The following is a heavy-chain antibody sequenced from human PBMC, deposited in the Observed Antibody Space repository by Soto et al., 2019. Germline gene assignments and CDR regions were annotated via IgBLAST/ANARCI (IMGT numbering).Heavy chain of an antibody. CDR2: ISGSGGST. V-gene: IGHV3-23*01. CDR1: GFTFSSYA. CDR3: SKDRLGTTIVRGVFGY. D-gene: IGHD3-10*01. Sequence: EVQLLESGGGLVQPGGSLRLSCAASGFTFSSYAMSWVRQAPGKGLEWVSAISGSGGSTYYADSVKGRFTIARDNSKNTLYLQMTSLRAEDTAVYYCSKDRLGTTIVRGVFGYWGKGTLVTVSS. J-gene: IGHJ4*02.